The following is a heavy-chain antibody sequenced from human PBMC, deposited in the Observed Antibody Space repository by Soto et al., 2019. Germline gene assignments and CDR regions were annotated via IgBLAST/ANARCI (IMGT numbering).Heavy chain of an antibody. J-gene: IGHJ4*02. V-gene: IGHV1-18*01. CDR3: ARLRVLEAQGDSVGYFDY. CDR2: ISAYNGNT. CDR1: GYTFTSYG. Sequence: ASVKVSCKASGYTFTSYGISWVRQAPGQGLEWMGWISAYNGNTNYAQKLQGRVTMTTDTSTSTAYMELRSLRSDDTAVYYCARLRVLEAQGDSVGYFDYWGQGTLVTVSS. D-gene: IGHD2-21*02.